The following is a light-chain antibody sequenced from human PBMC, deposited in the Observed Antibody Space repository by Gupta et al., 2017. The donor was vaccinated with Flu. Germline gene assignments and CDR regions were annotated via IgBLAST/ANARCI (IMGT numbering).Light chain of an antibody. Sequence: DIVMTQSPDSFAVSLGERATIHCKSSQSVLYSAKNKNYLAWYQQKPGQPPKLLIYWASTRESGVPDRFSGRGSGTDFTLTISSLQTEDVAVYYCQQVYSTPYIFGQGTKMAIK. CDR2: WAS. CDR1: QSVLYSAKNKNY. V-gene: IGKV4-1*01. J-gene: IGKJ2*01. CDR3: QQVYSTPYI.